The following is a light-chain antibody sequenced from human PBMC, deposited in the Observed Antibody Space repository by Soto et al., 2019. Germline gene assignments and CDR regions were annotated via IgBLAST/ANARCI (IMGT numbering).Light chain of an antibody. J-gene: IGLJ2*01. CDR1: SSDVGSYNL. CDR2: EGS. V-gene: IGLV2-23*01. CDR3: CSYAGSHVV. Sequence: QSVLTQPASVSGSPGQSITISCTGTSSDVGSYNLVSWYQQHPGKAPKLMIYEGSKRPSGVSTRFSGSKSGNTASLTISGLQAEDEADYYCCSYAGSHVVFGGGTKLTVL.